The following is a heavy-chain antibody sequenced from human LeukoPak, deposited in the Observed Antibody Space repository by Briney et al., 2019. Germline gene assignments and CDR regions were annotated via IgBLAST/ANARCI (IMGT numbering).Heavy chain of an antibody. Sequence: GRCLRLSCAAAGFTFSTYSMNWVRQAPGKGLEWVSSISSSSTYADSVKGRFTISRDSAKNSLYLQMNSLRVEDTAVYYCARDYGYEIDYWGQGTLVTVSS. D-gene: IGHD5-24*01. V-gene: IGHV3-21*01. CDR1: GFTFSTYS. CDR3: ARDYGYEIDY. J-gene: IGHJ4*02. CDR2: ISSSST.